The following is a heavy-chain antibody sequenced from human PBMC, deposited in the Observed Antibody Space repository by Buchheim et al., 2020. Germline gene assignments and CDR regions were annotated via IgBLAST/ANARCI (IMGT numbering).Heavy chain of an antibody. Sequence: EVQLLESGGGLVQPGGSLRLSCAASGFTFSSYWMHWVRQAPGKGLVWVSRINSDGSSTSYADSVKGRFTISRDNSKNTLYLQMNSLRDEDKAVYYCAREGQVRFLEWLSRYYGMDVWGQGTT. D-gene: IGHD3-3*01. CDR2: INSDGSST. J-gene: IGHJ6*02. V-gene: IGHV3-74*01. CDR1: GFTFSSYW. CDR3: AREGQVRFLEWLSRYYGMDV.